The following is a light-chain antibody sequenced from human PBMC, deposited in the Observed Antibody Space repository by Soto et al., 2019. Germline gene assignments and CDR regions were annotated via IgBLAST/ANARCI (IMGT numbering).Light chain of an antibody. Sequence: QSALTQPASVSGSPGQSITISGTGNSGFVGRFSLVSWYQQHPGKAPKVMISEGHRRPSGVPDRFSGSTSVNTASLTISGLQADDEAEYYCCLYVGATTYVFGTGTKVNV. CDR3: CLYVGATTYV. CDR1: SGFVGRFSL. CDR2: EGH. V-gene: IGLV2-23*01. J-gene: IGLJ1*01.